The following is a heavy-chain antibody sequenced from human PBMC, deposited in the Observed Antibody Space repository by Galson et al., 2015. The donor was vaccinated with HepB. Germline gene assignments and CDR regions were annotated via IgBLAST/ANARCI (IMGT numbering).Heavy chain of an antibody. CDR1: GFTFDDYA. Sequence: SLRLSCAASGFTFDDYAMHWVRQAPGKGLEWVSGIGWNSGTITYADSVKGRFTISRDNVKNSLYLQMNSLRAEDTALYYCTSYGSGSPFDYWGQGTLVTV. D-gene: IGHD3-10*01. CDR2: IGWNSGTI. V-gene: IGHV3-9*01. CDR3: TSYGSGSPFDY. J-gene: IGHJ4*02.